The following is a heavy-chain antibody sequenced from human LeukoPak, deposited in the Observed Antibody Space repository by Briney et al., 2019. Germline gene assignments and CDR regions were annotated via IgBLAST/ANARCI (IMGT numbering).Heavy chain of an antibody. CDR2: IYTSGST. J-gene: IGHJ3*02. CDR1: GGSISSYY. Sequence: SETLSLTCTVSGGSISSYYWSWIRQPAGKGLEWIGRIYTSGSTNYNPSLKSRVTISVDTSKNQFSLKLSSVTAADTAVYYCARTSGYFGDDAFDIWGQGTMVTVSS. D-gene: IGHD3-10*01. V-gene: IGHV4-4*07. CDR3: ARTSGYFGDDAFDI.